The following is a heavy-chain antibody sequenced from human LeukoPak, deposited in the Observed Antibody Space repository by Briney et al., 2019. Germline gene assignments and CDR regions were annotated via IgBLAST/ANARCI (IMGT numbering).Heavy chain of an antibody. CDR3: ARDYWWNYDY. J-gene: IGHJ4*02. CDR1: GFTFSDYA. CDR2: ISKDGSDK. Sequence: GGSLRLSCAASGFTFSDYAMHWVRQAPGKGLEWVAVISKDGSDKYYPGSVRGRFTISRDNSKNTIYLQMDSLRAEDTAIYYCARDYWWNYDYWGQGTLLTVSS. D-gene: IGHD1-7*01. V-gene: IGHV3-30-3*01.